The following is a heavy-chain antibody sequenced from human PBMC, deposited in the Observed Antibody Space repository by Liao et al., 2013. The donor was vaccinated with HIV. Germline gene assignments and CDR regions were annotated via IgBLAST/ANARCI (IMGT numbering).Heavy chain of an antibody. D-gene: IGHD3-3*01. J-gene: IGHJ5*02. Sequence: QVHLQQWGAGLLKPAETLSLTCAVDGSSFRGYYWTWIRQPPGKGLEWLGEVTHSGGTNHNPSLKSRLTISVDTSKNQVSLKLDSVTAADTAVYYCARVDQYYDFWSGYENWFDPWGQGTLVTVSS. CDR2: VTHSGGT. V-gene: IGHV4-34*01. CDR3: ARVDQYYDFWSGYENWFDP. CDR1: GSSFRGYY.